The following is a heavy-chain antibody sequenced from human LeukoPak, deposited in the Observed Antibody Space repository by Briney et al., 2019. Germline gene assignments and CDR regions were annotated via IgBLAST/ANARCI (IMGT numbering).Heavy chain of an antibody. D-gene: IGHD2-2*01. Sequence: GGSLRLSCAASGFTFSNAWMSWVRQAPGKGLEWVGRIKSKTDGGTTDYAAPVKGRFTISRDDSKNTLYLQMNSLRAEDTAVYYCAKWGGYCSSTSCPLSYYYYYMDVWGKGTTVTVSS. V-gene: IGHV3-15*01. J-gene: IGHJ6*03. CDR3: AKWGGYCSSTSCPLSYYYYYMDV. CDR1: GFTFSNAW. CDR2: IKSKTDGGTT.